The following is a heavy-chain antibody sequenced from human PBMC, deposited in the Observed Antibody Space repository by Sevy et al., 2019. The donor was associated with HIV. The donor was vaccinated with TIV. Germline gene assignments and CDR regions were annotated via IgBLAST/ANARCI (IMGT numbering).Heavy chain of an antibody. CDR2: ISFDASNK. Sequence: GGSLRLSCAASGFTFSRYSMHWVRQAPGKGLEWVATISFDASNKHYADSVKGRFTISRDNSKNTLYLQMNSLRAEDTAIYYCAKLHSRMIPGNGALDYWGRGTLVTVSS. CDR3: AKLHSRMIPGNGALDY. V-gene: IGHV3-30*04. CDR1: GFTFSRYS. J-gene: IGHJ4*01. D-gene: IGHD1-7*01.